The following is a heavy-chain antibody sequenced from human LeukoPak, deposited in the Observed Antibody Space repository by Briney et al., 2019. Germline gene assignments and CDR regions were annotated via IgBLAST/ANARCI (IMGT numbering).Heavy chain of an antibody. CDR2: IKEDGSEK. J-gene: IGHJ4*02. Sequence: GGSLRLSCAASGFTFRSYWMSWVRQAPGKGLEWVANIKEDGSEKYYVDSVKGRFTISRDSAKNSLYLQMNSLRDEDTAVYYCARVLGYFDYWGQGTLVTVSS. V-gene: IGHV3-7*01. CDR1: GFTFRSYW. CDR3: ARVLGYFDY.